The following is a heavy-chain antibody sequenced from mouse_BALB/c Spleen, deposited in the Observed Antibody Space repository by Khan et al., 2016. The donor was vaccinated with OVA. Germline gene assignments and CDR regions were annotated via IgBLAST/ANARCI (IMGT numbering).Heavy chain of an antibody. CDR3: ARDKGITTYYAMDY. Sequence: EVELVESGGGLVQPGGSLRLSCATSGFTFTDYYMSWVRQPPGKALEWLGFIRNKANGYTTEYSASVKGRFTISRDNSQSILYLQMNTLRAEDSATYYCARDKGITTYYAMDYWGQGTSGTVSS. J-gene: IGHJ4*01. CDR2: IRNKANGYTT. D-gene: IGHD2-4*01. V-gene: IGHV7-3*02. CDR1: GFTFTDYY.